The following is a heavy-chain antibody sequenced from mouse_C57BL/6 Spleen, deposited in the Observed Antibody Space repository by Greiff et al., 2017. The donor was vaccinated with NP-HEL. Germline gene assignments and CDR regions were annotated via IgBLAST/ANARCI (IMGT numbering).Heavy chain of an antibody. CDR3: AKRNYGNYDAMDY. D-gene: IGHD2-1*01. V-gene: IGHV2-5*01. J-gene: IGHJ4*01. CDR1: GFSLTSYG. CDR2: IWRGGST. Sequence: QVQLQQSGPGLVQPSQSLSITCTVSGFSLTSYGVHWVRQSPGKGLEWLGVIWRGGSTDYNAAFMSRLSINKDNSKSQVFFNMNSLHSDDTAIYYCAKRNYGNYDAMDYWGHGPSVTVSS.